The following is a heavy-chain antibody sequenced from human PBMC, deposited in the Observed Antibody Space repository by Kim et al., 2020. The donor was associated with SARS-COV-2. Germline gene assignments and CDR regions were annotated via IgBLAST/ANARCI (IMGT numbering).Heavy chain of an antibody. Sequence: GWSLRLSCAASGFTFSSYAMSWVRQAPGKGLEWVSAISGSGGSTYYADSVKGRFTISRDNSKNTLYLQMNSLRAEDTAVYYCAKDPRRYCSGGSCYSPYFWWFDPWGQGTLVTVSS. V-gene: IGHV3-23*01. CDR2: ISGSGGST. D-gene: IGHD2-15*01. J-gene: IGHJ5*02. CDR3: AKDPRRYCSGGSCYSPYFWWFDP. CDR1: GFTFSSYA.